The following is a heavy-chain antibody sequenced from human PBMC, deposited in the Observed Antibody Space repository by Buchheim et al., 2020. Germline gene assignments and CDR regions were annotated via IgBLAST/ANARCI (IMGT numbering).Heavy chain of an antibody. CDR3: AKYRTTVVTPGAFDY. D-gene: IGHD4-23*01. V-gene: IGHV3-23*04. J-gene: IGHJ4*02. Sequence: VQLVESGGGVVQPGRSLRLSCAASGFTFSTYAVTWVRQAPGKGLEWVSAISGSGGSTYYADSVKGRFTISRDNSKNTLYLQMNSLRADDTAVYYCAKYRTTVVTPGAFDYWGQGTL. CDR1: GFTFSTYA. CDR2: ISGSGGST.